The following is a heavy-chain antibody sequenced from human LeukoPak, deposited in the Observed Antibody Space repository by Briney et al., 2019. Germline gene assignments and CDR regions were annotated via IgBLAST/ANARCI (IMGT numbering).Heavy chain of an antibody. Sequence: GGSLRLSCAASGFTFSSYSMNWVRQAPGKGLERVSYISSSSSTIYYADSVKGRFTISRDNAKNSLYLQMNSLRAEDTAVYYCARDSGIAAAHAFDIWGQGTMVTVSS. D-gene: IGHD6-13*01. CDR3: ARDSGIAAAHAFDI. J-gene: IGHJ3*02. CDR2: ISSSSSTI. V-gene: IGHV3-48*01. CDR1: GFTFSSYS.